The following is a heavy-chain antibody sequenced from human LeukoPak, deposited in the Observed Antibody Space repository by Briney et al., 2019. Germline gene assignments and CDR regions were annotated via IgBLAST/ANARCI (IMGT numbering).Heavy chain of an antibody. CDR3: VRRYYEYNVYDRHFDF. J-gene: IGHJ4*02. V-gene: IGHV3-74*03. D-gene: IGHD5/OR15-5a*01. Sequence: GGSLRLSCAASGFTFSRDWMHWGRQAPGRGLVWVSRISDDGSITTYADSVQGRFPISRENAKSTVFLQMNSLRVEDTAVYFCVRRYYEYNVYDRHFDFWGKGILVTVSS. CDR2: ISDDGSIT. CDR1: GFTFSRDW.